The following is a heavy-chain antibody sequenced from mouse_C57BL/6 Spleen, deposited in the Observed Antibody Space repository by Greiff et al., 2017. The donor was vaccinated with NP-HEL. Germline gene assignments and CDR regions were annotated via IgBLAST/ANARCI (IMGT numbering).Heavy chain of an antibody. J-gene: IGHJ4*01. V-gene: IGHV1-55*01. Sequence: VQLQQSGAELVKPGASVKMSCKASGYTFTSYWITWVKQRPGQGLEWIGDIYPGSGSTNYNEKFKSKATLTVDTSSSTAYMQLSSLTSEDSAVYYCARSDGYYGGDYWGQGTSVTVSS. CDR3: ARSDGYYGGDY. D-gene: IGHD2-3*01. CDR2: IYPGSGST. CDR1: GYTFTSYW.